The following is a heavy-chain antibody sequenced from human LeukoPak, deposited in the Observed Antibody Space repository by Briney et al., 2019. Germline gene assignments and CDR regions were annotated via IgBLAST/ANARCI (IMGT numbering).Heavy chain of an antibody. Sequence: GGSLRLSCAASGFTFSSYSMNWVRQAPGKGLEWVSSINSSSSYIYYADSVKGRFTISRDTTKNSLYLQIHSTRAETTSLYYCARVRGVTPWYMDVWGKGNTVTMSS. CDR1: GFTFSSYS. CDR3: ARVRGVTPWYMDV. CDR2: INSSSSYI. D-gene: IGHD3-10*01. J-gene: IGHJ6*03. V-gene: IGHV3-21*01.